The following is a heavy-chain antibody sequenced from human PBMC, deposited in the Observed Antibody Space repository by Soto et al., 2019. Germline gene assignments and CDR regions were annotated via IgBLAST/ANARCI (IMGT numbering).Heavy chain of an antibody. Sequence: PGGSLRLSCAASGFTFSSYSMNWVRQAPGKGLEWVSSISSSSYIYYADSVKGRFTISRDNAKNSLYLQMNSLRAEGTAVYYCARDMNYYYGMDVWGQGTTVTVSS. CDR2: ISSSSYI. J-gene: IGHJ6*02. V-gene: IGHV3-21*01. CDR3: ARDMNYYYGMDV. CDR1: GFTFSSYS. D-gene: IGHD3-16*01.